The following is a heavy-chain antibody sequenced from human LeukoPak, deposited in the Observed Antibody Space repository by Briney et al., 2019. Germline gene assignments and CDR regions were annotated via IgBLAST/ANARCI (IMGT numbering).Heavy chain of an antibody. CDR1: GIAFSDVW. V-gene: IGHV3-15*01. CDR3: AAFSKGF. Sequence: PGGSLRPSCAASGIAFSDVWMTWVRQAPGKGLEWVGRIKSKADGGTTDYAAPVKGRFSISGDDSKNTVYLQMDSLEAEDTAVYYCAAFSKGFWGQGTLVTVSS. CDR2: IKSKADGGTT. J-gene: IGHJ4*02.